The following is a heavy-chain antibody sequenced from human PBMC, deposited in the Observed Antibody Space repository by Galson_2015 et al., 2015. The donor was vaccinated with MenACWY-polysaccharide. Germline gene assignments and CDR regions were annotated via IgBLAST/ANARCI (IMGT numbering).Heavy chain of an antibody. D-gene: IGHD4-23*01. Sequence: SLRLSCAASGFTFSSCAMSWVRQAPGKGLEWVSGISGSGGTTYYADSVKGRFTISRDNSKNTLYLQMNSLRAEDTAVYYCAKRMTTVGAFDSWGHGTMVTVSS. CDR3: AKRMTTVGAFDS. V-gene: IGHV3-23*01. CDR2: ISGSGGTT. J-gene: IGHJ3*02. CDR1: GFTFSSCA.